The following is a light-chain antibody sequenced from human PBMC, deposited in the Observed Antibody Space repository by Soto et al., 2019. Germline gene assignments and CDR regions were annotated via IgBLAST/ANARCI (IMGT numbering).Light chain of an antibody. Sequence: QSVLTQPRSVSGSPGQSVTISCTGTSSDVGGYNYVSWYQQHPGKAPKLMIYDVSKRPSGVPDRFSGSKSGNTASLTISGLQAEDEADYYCCSYAGSVYVFGTGTKV. CDR1: SSDVGGYNY. J-gene: IGLJ1*01. CDR3: CSYAGSVYV. CDR2: DVS. V-gene: IGLV2-11*01.